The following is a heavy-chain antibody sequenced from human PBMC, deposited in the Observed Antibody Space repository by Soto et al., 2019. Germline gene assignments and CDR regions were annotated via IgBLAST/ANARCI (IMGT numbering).Heavy chain of an antibody. J-gene: IGHJ5*02. CDR3: ARGVRIIAVAGTWFDP. CDR2: IYYRGST. D-gene: IGHD6-19*01. V-gene: IGHV4-39*01. CDR1: GGSISSSSYY. Sequence: SETLSLTCTVSGGSISSSSYYWGWIRQPPGKGLEWIGSIYYRGSTYYNPSLKSRVTISVDTSKNQFSLKLSSVTAADTAVYYCARGVRIIAVAGTWFDPWGQGTLVTVSS.